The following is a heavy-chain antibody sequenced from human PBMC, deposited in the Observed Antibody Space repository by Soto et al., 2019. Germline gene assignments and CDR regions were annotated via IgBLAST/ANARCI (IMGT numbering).Heavy chain of an antibody. Sequence: EVQLVESGGGLVQPGASLRLSCAASGFTFSSYWMHWIRQAPGKGLVWVARVSSDGSSTVYANSVTGRFTISRDNAKNTLYLHRNRLSNEDTFVYDCARGLTNFSSFDSWGQGTLVTVAS. CDR2: VSSDGSST. D-gene: IGHD4-4*01. J-gene: IGHJ4*02. CDR3: ARGLTNFSSFDS. CDR1: GFTFSSYW. V-gene: IGHV3-74*01.